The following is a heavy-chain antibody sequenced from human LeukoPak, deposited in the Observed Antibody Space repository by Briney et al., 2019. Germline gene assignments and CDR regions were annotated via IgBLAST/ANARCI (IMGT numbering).Heavy chain of an antibody. V-gene: IGHV4-34*01. CDR1: GGSFSGYY. CDR3: ARGDERYYYDSSGYRWFDP. CDR2: INHSGST. D-gene: IGHD3-22*01. J-gene: IGHJ5*02. Sequence: SETLSLTCAVYGGSFSGYYWSWIRQPPGKGLEWIGEINHSGSTNYNPSLKSRVTISVDTSKNQFSLKLSSVTAADTAVYYCARGDERYYYDSSGYRWFDPWGQGTLVTVSS.